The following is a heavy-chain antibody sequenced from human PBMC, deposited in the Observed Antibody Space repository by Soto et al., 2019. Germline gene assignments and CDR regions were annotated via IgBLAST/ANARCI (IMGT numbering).Heavy chain of an antibody. J-gene: IGHJ6*03. CDR3: AHSSVVVVPADIAEDCYYYYYMDV. Sequence: SGPTLVNPPQPLTLTCTFSGFSLSASGVGVGWIRQPPGKALEWLALIYWDDDKRYSPSLKSRLTITKDTSKNQVVLTKTNMDPVDTATYYSAHSSVVVVPADIAEDCYYYYYMDVWGKGTTVTVSS. D-gene: IGHD2-2*01. CDR1: GFSLSASGVG. V-gene: IGHV2-5*02. CDR2: IYWDDDK.